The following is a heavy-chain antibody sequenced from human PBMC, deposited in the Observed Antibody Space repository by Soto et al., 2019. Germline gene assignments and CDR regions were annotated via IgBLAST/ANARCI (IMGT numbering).Heavy chain of an antibody. CDR1: GYTFTSYY. V-gene: IGHV1-46*01. Sequence: ASVKGSCKASGYTFTSYYMHWVRQAPGQGLEWMGIINPSGGSTSYAQKFQGRVTMTRDTSTSTVYMELSSLRSEDTAVYYCAREGGYEQLAAPMDVWCQGTTVTVS. J-gene: IGHJ6*02. CDR3: AREGGYEQLAAPMDV. CDR2: INPSGGST. D-gene: IGHD6-6*01.